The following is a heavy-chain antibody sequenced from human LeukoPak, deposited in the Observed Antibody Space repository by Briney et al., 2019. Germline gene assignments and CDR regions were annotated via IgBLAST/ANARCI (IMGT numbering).Heavy chain of an antibody. D-gene: IGHD4-17*01. CDR1: GGSISSYY. CDR2: IYTSGST. Sequence: SETLSLTCTVSGGSISSYYWSWIRQPAGKGLEWIGRIYTSGSTNYNPSLKSRVTMSVDTSKNQFSLKLSSVTAADTAVYYCASQKALGDYGDYWGQGTLVTVSS. J-gene: IGHJ4*02. CDR3: ASQKALGDYGDY. V-gene: IGHV4-4*07.